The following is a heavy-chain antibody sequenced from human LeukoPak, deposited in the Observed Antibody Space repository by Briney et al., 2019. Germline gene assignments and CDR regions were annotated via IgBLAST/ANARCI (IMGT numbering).Heavy chain of an antibody. CDR3: AGGYCSGGSCIDAFDI. J-gene: IGHJ3*02. D-gene: IGHD2-15*01. Sequence: PGGSLRLSCAASGFTVSNNYMSWVRQAPGKGLEWVSVIYSGGSTYYADSVKGRFTISRDNSKNTLYLQMNSLRAEDTAVYYCAGGYCSGGSCIDAFDIWGQGTMVTVSS. CDR1: GFTVSNNY. V-gene: IGHV3-66*01. CDR2: IYSGGST.